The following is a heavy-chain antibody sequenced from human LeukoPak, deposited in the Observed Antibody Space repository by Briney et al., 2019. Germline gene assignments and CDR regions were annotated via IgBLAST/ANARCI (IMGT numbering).Heavy chain of an antibody. CDR2: FDPEDGET. Sequence: ASVKVSCKVSGYTLTELSMHWVRQAPGKGLEWMGGFDPEDGETIYAQKFQGRVTMTEDTSTDTAYMELSSLRSEDTAVYYCATDHYDYVWGSYRLFDYWGQGTLVTVSS. D-gene: IGHD3-16*02. J-gene: IGHJ4*02. CDR1: GYTLTELS. CDR3: ATDHYDYVWGSYRLFDY. V-gene: IGHV1-24*01.